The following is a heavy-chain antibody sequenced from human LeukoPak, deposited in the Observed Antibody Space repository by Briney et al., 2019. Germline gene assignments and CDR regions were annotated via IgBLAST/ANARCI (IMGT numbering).Heavy chain of an antibody. CDR1: GGTFSNYV. CDR3: ASGYYYYYMDV. V-gene: IGHV1-46*01. CDR2: INPSGGST. J-gene: IGHJ6*03. Sequence: ASVKVSCKASGGTFSNYVINWVRQAPGQGLEWMGIINPSGGSTSYAQKFQGRVTMTRDTSTSTVYMELSSLRSEDTAVYYCASGYYYYYMDVWGKGTTVTISS.